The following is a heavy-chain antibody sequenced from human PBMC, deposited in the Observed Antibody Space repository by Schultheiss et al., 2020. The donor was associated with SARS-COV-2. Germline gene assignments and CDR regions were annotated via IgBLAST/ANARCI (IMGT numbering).Heavy chain of an antibody. CDR3: AKVRGRTVTTVPTFDY. Sequence: GESLKISCAASGFTFSSYAMSWVRQAPGKGLEWVSIIYSGGSTYYADSVKGRFTISRDNSKNTLYLQMNSLRAEDTAVYYCAKVRGRTVTTVPTFDYWGQGTLVTVSS. D-gene: IGHD4-17*01. V-gene: IGHV3-23*03. CDR1: GFTFSSYA. CDR2: IIYSGGST. J-gene: IGHJ4*02.